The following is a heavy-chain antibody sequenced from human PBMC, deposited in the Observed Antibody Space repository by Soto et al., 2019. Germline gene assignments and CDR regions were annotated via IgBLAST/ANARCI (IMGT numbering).Heavy chain of an antibody. J-gene: IGHJ4*02. D-gene: IGHD3-10*01. Sequence: EVQLVESGGGLVQPGGSLRLSCAASGFTFSDNWMSWVRQAPGKGLECVANIKTDGSEKYYVDPVKGRFTISRDNGKNSLYLQMNSLRAEDTAVYYCATSMGRGGNDYWGQGTLVAVSS. CDR3: ATSMGRGGNDY. V-gene: IGHV3-7*05. CDR1: GFTFSDNW. CDR2: IKTDGSEK.